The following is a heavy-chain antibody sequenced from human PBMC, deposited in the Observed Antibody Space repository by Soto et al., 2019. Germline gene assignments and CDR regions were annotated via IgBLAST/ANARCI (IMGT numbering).Heavy chain of an antibody. CDR2: ISVYNGDT. CDR1: GYTFTTYG. D-gene: IGHD2-21*01. J-gene: IGHJ4*02. Sequence: QVQLVQSGTEVKKAGSAVKVSCKTSGYTFTTYGISWIRQAPGQGLKWIAWISVYNGDTNYAQNVQGRVTMTTDTLTTTAYLELRSLRSDDTAVYYCARVYCGGDCFSGGDFDYWGQGTLVTVS. CDR3: ARVYCGGDCFSGGDFDY. V-gene: IGHV1-18*01.